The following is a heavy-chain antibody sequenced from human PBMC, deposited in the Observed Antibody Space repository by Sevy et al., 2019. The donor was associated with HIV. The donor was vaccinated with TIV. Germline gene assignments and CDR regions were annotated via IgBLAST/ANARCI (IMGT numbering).Heavy chain of an antibody. Sequence: SETLSLTCTVSGGSISSSSYYWGWIRQPPGKGLEWIGSIYYSGSTYYNPSLKGRVTISVDTSKNQFSLKLSSVTAADTAVYYCARRGYCGGDRMDDYWGQGTLVTVSS. D-gene: IGHD2-21*02. CDR1: GGSISSSSYY. CDR3: ARRGYCGGDRMDDY. J-gene: IGHJ4*02. V-gene: IGHV4-39*01. CDR2: IYYSGST.